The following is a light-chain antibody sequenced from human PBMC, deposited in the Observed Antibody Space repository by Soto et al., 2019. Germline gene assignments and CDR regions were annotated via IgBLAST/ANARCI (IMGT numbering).Light chain of an antibody. CDR1: QSVLYSSNNKNY. J-gene: IGKJ5*01. CDR3: QQYYSTRPIT. Sequence: EIVMTQSPDSLAVSLGERATINCKSSQSVLYSSNNKNYLAWYQQKPGQPPKLLIYWASTRESGLPDRFSGSGSGTDFTLTISSLQAEDEAVYYCQQYYSTRPITFGQGTRLEIK. V-gene: IGKV4-1*01. CDR2: WAS.